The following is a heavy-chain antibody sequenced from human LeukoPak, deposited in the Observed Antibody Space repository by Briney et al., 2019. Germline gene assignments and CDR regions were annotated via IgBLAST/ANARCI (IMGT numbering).Heavy chain of an antibody. D-gene: IGHD2/OR15-2a*01. V-gene: IGHV6-1*01. J-gene: IGHJ3*02. CDR3: ARGKYSAFDI. Sequence: SQTLSLTCAISGDSVSSNSVAWNWIRQSPSRGLVSQGRTFYRSKWYNDYAVSVKSRITINPHTSKKQFSRQLSSVTPEDTAVYYCARGKYSAFDIWGQGRMVTVSS. CDR2: TFYRSKWYN. CDR1: GDSVSSNSVA.